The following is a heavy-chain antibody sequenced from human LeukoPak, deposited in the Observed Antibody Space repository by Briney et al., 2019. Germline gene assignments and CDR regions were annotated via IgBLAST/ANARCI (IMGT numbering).Heavy chain of an antibody. Sequence: GESLKISCAASGFTFSSYAMSWVRQAPGKGLEWVSAISGSGGSTHYADSVKGRFTISRDNSKNTLYLQMNSLRAEDTAVYYCAKGSEWELLQSFFDYWGQGTLVTVSS. V-gene: IGHV3-23*01. CDR1: GFTFSSYA. J-gene: IGHJ4*02. D-gene: IGHD1-26*01. CDR2: ISGSGGST. CDR3: AKGSEWELLQSFFDY.